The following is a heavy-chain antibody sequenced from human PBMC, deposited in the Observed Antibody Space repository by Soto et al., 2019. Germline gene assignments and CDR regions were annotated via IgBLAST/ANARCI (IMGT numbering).Heavy chain of an antibody. CDR2: IYFSGAT. V-gene: IGHV4-61*03. D-gene: IGHD6-19*01. J-gene: IGHJ4*02. Sequence: QVQLQEAGPGLVKTSETLALNCSVSGASVSSGDYYWSWIRQPLGKGLEWIGYIYFSGATSYAPSHRGRFSISMETANDRFFLKIKSVTGPDKAFYYCVSVQADDSSGYVDDYRGQGLVVSVSS. CDR1: GASVSSGDYY. CDR3: VSVQADDSSGYVDDY.